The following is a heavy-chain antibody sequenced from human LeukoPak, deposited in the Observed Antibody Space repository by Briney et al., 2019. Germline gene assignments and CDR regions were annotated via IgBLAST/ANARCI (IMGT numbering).Heavy chain of an antibody. CDR3: ARAFHCSTTSCYARGLDY. CDR2: IYTTGNT. D-gene: IGHD2-2*01. CDR1: GGSISNGGYY. J-gene: IGHJ4*02. V-gene: IGHV4-61*02. Sequence: PSQTLSLTCSVSGGSISNGGYYWSWIRQPAGKGLEWIGRIYTTGNTNYNPSLKSRVTISVDTSNNQFSLNLSSVTAADTAVYYCARAFHCSTTSCYARGLDYWGQGTLVTVSS.